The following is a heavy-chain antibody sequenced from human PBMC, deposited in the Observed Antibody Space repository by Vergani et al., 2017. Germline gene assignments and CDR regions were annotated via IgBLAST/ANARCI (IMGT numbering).Heavy chain of an antibody. J-gene: IGHJ6*03. Sequence: EVQLLESGGGLIPPGRSLRLSCAGSGFTFQDHALHWVRQTPGRGLEWVSGISWNSGRTAYADSVKGRFTISRDNSKNTLYLQMNSLRAEDTAVYYCARFSRPYYDFWSGYYVTDYYYMDVWGKGTTVTVSS. V-gene: IGHV3-9*01. CDR3: ARFSRPYYDFWSGYYVTDYYYMDV. CDR1: GFTFQDHA. D-gene: IGHD3-3*01. CDR2: ISWNSGRT.